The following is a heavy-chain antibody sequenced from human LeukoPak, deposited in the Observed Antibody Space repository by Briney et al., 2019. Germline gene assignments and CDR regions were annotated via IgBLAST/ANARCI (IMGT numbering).Heavy chain of an antibody. CDR2: IYSNGNT. CDR1: GGSISSYD. CDR3: AKSGGYGLIDY. J-gene: IGHJ4*01. Sequence: SETLSLTCSVSGGSISSYDWSWIRQPPGKGLEWIGYIYSNGNTNYNPSLKSRVTISIDTSKNQVSLNLTSMTAADTAVYYCAKSGGYGLIDYWGQGTLVTVSS. V-gene: IGHV4-59*08. D-gene: IGHD1-26*01.